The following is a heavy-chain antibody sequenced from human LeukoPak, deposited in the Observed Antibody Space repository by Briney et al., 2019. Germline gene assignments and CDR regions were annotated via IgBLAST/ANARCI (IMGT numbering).Heavy chain of an antibody. CDR2: IYYSGST. CDR3: ARVWEKY. CDR1: GGSIGSTNYY. D-gene: IGHD3-16*01. V-gene: IGHV4-39*01. Sequence: PSETLSLTCTVSGGSIGSTNYYWGWIRQPPGKGLEWIANIYYSGSTYYNPSLKSRVTISVDTSKNQFSLKLSSVTAADTAVYYCARVWEKYWGQGTLVTVSS. J-gene: IGHJ4*02.